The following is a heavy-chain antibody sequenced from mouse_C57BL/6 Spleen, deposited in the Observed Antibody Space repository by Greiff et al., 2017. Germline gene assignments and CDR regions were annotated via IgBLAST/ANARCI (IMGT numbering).Heavy chain of an antibody. D-gene: IGHD1-1*01. CDR1: GYTFTSYW. CDR3: ARGGNYYGSSKPFDY. V-gene: IGHV1-61*01. J-gene: IGHJ2*01. CDR2: IYPSDSEN. Sequence: QVQLQQPGAELVRPGSSVKLSCKASGYTFTSYWMDWVKQRPGQGLEWIGNIYPSDSENHYNQKFKDKATLTVDKSSSTAYMQLSSLTSEDSAVYYCARGGNYYGSSKPFDYWGQGTTLTVSS.